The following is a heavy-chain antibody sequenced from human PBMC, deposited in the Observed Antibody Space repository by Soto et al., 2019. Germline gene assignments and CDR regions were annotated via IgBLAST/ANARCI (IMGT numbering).Heavy chain of an antibody. Sequence: QVQLVESGGGVVQPGRSLRLSCAASGFIFSSYGMHWVRQAPGKGLEWVAVIWYDGSNKYYADSVKGRFTISRDNSKNTLYLQMTSLRVEDTAVYYCARDKLGSGGYFDYWGQGTLVPVSS. V-gene: IGHV3-33*01. J-gene: IGHJ4*02. CDR3: ARDKLGSGGYFDY. CDR1: GFIFSSYG. D-gene: IGHD3-10*01. CDR2: IWYDGSNK.